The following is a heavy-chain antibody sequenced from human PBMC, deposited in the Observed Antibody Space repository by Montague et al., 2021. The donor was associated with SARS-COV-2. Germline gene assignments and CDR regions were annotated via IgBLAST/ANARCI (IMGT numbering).Heavy chain of an antibody. Sequence: SETLSLTCTVSGGSISSSSYYWGWIRQPPGKGLEWIGSIYYSGSTYYNPSLKSRATISVDTSKNQFSLKLSSVIAADTAVYYCARFPTSYYYDSKAAPATPDAFDIWGQGTMVTVSS. CDR3: ARFPTSYYYDSKAAPATPDAFDI. CDR1: GGSISSSSYY. CDR2: IYYSGST. J-gene: IGHJ3*02. D-gene: IGHD3-22*01. V-gene: IGHV4-39*01.